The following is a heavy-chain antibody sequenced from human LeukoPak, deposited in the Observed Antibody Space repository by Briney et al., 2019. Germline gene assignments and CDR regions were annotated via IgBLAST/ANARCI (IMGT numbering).Heavy chain of an antibody. V-gene: IGHV4-59*08. CDR1: GGSISSYY. CDR3: ARLGGEEWLFEYYYYGMDV. D-gene: IGHD3-3*01. CDR2: IYYSGST. Sequence: MTSETLPLTCTVSGGSISSYYWSWIRQPPGKGLEWIGYIYYSGSTNYNPSLKSRVTISVDTSKNQFSLKLSSVTAADTAVYYCARLGGEEWLFEYYYYGMDVWGQGTTVTVSS. J-gene: IGHJ6*02.